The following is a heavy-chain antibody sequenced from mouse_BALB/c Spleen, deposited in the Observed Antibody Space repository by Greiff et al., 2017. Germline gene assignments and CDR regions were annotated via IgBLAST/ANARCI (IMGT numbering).Heavy chain of an antibody. J-gene: IGHJ3*01. CDR2: IDPSDSYT. Sequence: QVQLQQSGAELVKPGASVKLSCKASGYTFTSYWMHWVKQRPGQGLEWIGEIDPSDSYTNYNQKFKGKATLTVDKSSSTAYMQLSSLTSEDSAVYYCAREKSSNYGNYEGFAYWGQGTLVTVS. V-gene: IGHV1-69*02. CDR3: AREKSSNYGNYEGFAY. CDR1: GYTFTSYW. D-gene: IGHD2-1*01.